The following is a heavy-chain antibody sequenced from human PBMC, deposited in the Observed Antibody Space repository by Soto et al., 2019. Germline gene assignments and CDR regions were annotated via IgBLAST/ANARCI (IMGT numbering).Heavy chain of an antibody. CDR1: GFTFSSYT. V-gene: IGHV3-30-3*01. J-gene: IGHJ6*02. D-gene: IGHD4-4*01. CDR2: LSYDVTKK. CDR3: ARVQFASWEGWAGAGLDV. Sequence: QPGGSLRLSCAASGFTFSSYTMHWVRQAPGKGLEWVAILSYDVTKKYYAESVRGRFTISRDNSEDTLHLHMNSLRSDDTAIYYCARVQFASWEGWAGAGLDVWGQGTTVTVSS.